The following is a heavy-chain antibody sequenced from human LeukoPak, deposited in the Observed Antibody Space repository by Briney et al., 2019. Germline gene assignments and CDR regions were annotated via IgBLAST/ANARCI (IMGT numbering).Heavy chain of an antibody. J-gene: IGHJ4*02. V-gene: IGHV3-66*02. CDR1: GFTVSSNY. CDR2: IYSGGST. D-gene: IGHD3-22*01. CDR3: AREFVGGYYLDY. Sequence: SGGSLRLSCAASGFTVSSNYMSWVRQAPGEGLEWVSVIYSGGSTHYADSVKGRFTISRDNSKNTLYLQMNSLRAEDTAVYYCAREFVGGYYLDYWGQGTLVTVSS.